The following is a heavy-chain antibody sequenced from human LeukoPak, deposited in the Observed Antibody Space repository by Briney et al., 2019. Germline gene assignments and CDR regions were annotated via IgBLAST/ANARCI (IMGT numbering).Heavy chain of an antibody. Sequence: PGGSLRLSCTASGSTVSSSYMTWVRQAPGKGLEWVSLIYGGGGTFYADSMKGRFTISRHNFENTLYLQMNNLRSEDTAVYYCARVGVGTVAGNYFDDWGQGTLVTVSS. V-gene: IGHV3-53*04. CDR3: ARVGVGTVAGNYFDD. CDR2: IYGGGGT. D-gene: IGHD6-19*01. CDR1: GSTVSSSY. J-gene: IGHJ4*02.